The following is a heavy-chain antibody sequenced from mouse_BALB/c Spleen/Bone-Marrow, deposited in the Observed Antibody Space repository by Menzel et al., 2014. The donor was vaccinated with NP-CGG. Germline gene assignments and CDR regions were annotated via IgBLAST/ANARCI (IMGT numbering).Heavy chain of an antibody. V-gene: IGHV1-80*01. Sequence: VQLQQSGAELVRPGSSVKISCKASGYAFSSYWMNWVKQRPGQGLEWIGQIYPGDGDTNYNGKFKGKATLTADKSSSTAYMQLSSLTSEDSAVYFCAREGYDYDWCAYWGQGTLVTVSA. CDR1: GYAFSSYW. CDR2: IYPGDGDT. J-gene: IGHJ3*01. CDR3: AREGYDYDWCAY. D-gene: IGHD2-4*01.